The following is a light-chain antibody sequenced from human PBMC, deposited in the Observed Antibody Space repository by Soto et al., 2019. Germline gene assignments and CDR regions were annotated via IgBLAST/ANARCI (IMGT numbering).Light chain of an antibody. CDR3: QQYNNWPWT. Sequence: EIVMTQSPATLSLSPGERATLSCRASQSVGSSLAWYQQKPGQAPRLLIHGAPTRATGFPARFSGSGSGTDFTLTISSLQSEDFAVYYCQQYNNWPWTFGQGTRLEIK. CDR2: GAP. V-gene: IGKV3-15*01. CDR1: QSVGSS. J-gene: IGKJ5*01.